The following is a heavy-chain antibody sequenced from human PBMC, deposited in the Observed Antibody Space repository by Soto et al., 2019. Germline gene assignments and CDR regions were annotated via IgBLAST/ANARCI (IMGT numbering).Heavy chain of an antibody. V-gene: IGHV1-69*13. Sequence: SVKVSCKASGGTFSSYAISWVRQAPGQGLEWMGGIIPIFGTANYAQKFQGRVTITADESTSTAYMELSSLRSEDTAVYYCARGSMSVYYYDTYNWFDPWGHVTLGTVSS. CDR2: IIPIFGTA. CDR3: ARGSMSVYYYDTYNWFDP. CDR1: GGTFSSYA. J-gene: IGHJ5*02. D-gene: IGHD3-22*01.